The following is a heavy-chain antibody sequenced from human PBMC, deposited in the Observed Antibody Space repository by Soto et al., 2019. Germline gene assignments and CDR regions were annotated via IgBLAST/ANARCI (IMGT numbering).Heavy chain of an antibody. D-gene: IGHD4-17*01. CDR1: GVSISSYY. CDR3: ARDTKSRWGDYSASWFDP. Sequence: SETLSLTCTVSGVSISSYYWSWIRQPPGKGLEWIGYIYYSGSTNYNPSLKSRVTISVDTSKNQFSLKLSSVTAADTAVYYCARDTKSRWGDYSASWFDPWGQGTLVTVSS. CDR2: IYYSGST. V-gene: IGHV4-59*01. J-gene: IGHJ5*02.